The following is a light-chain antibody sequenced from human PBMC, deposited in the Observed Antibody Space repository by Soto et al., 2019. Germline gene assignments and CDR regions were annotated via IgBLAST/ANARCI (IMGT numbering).Light chain of an antibody. J-gene: IGKJ1*01. Sequence: EIVLTQSPSTLALSPGERARLSCRASQSVSTYLAWYQQKAGRPPRLLIYDASKRAPGIPARFSGSGSGTDFTLTISSLEPEDFAVYYCQQSSNWQGTFGRGTKVDIK. CDR1: QSVSTY. V-gene: IGKV3-11*01. CDR3: QQSSNWQGT. CDR2: DAS.